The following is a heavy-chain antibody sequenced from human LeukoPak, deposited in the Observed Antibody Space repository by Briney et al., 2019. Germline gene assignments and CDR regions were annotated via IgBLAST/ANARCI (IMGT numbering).Heavy chain of an antibody. CDR2: INSDGSST. CDR3: ARDPSYSSGYFDY. J-gene: IGHJ4*02. Sequence: PPGGSLRLSCAASGFTFSSYSMNWVRQAPGKGLVWVSRINSDGSSTSYADSVKGRFTISRDNAKNTLYLQMNSLRAEDTAVYYCARDPSYSSGYFDYWGQGTLVTVSS. D-gene: IGHD6-19*01. CDR1: GFTFSSYS. V-gene: IGHV3-74*01.